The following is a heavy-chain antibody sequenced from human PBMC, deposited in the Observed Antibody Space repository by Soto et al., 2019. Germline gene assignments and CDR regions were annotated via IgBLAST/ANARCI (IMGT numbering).Heavy chain of an antibody. V-gene: IGHV4-4*02. CDR3: ARGPPEWLALDY. D-gene: IGHD5-12*01. CDR2: IYQSGRT. CDR1: GGSLSSSTW. J-gene: IGHJ4*02. Sequence: SENLSLTCAVSGGSLSSSTWWSWVRQPPGKGVEWIGEIYQSGRTNYNPALKLRCTILVDKYKNQFSLKLSYVNAADTAVYYCARGPPEWLALDYWGQATMVTVSS.